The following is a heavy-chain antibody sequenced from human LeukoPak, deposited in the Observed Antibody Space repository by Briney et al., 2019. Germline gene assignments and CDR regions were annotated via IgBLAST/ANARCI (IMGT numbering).Heavy chain of an antibody. CDR3: AKSFRPTVWSGYGDY. CDR2: IWYDGSNK. CDR1: GFTFSSYG. V-gene: IGHV3-33*06. D-gene: IGHD3-3*01. Sequence: GGSLRLSCAASGFTFSSYGMHWVRQAPGKGLEWVAVIWYDGSNKYYADSVKGRFTISRDNSKNTLYLQMNSLRAEDTAVYYCAKSFRPTVWSGYGDYWGQGTLVTVSS. J-gene: IGHJ4*02.